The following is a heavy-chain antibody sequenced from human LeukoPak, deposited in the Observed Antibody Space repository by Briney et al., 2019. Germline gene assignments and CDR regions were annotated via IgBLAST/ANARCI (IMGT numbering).Heavy chain of an antibody. CDR1: GFTFSTYG. D-gene: IGHD5-18*01. Sequence: GGSLRLSCAASGFTFSTYGMNWVRQVPGKGLEWVSGISDSGGTAHYADSVKGRFTISRDNSKNALYLQMNSLRAEDTAVYYCARGYSTDYWGQGTLVTVSS. V-gene: IGHV3-23*01. CDR3: ARGYSTDY. CDR2: ISDSGGTA. J-gene: IGHJ4*02.